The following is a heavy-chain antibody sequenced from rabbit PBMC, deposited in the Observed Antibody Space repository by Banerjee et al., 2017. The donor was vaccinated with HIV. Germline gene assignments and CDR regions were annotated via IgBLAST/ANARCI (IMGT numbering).Heavy chain of an antibody. Sequence: QQLAESGGDLVKPGASLTLTCTASGYSFSSRYYLCWVRQAPGKGLECIACIYGDSSGSTWYASWAKGRFTISKTSSTTVTLQMTTLTAADTATYFCARGSATMTMVIIGFYLSLWGPGPLVTVS. J-gene: IGHJ4*01. CDR1: GYSFSSRYY. D-gene: IGHD2-1*01. CDR2: IYGDSSGST. V-gene: IGHV1S40*01. CDR3: ARGSATMTMVIIGFYLSL.